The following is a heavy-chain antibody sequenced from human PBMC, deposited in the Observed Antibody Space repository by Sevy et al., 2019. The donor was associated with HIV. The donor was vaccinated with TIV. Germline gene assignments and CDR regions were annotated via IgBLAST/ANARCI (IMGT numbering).Heavy chain of an antibody. CDR3: ARDTMTTITTKAFDI. J-gene: IGHJ3*02. D-gene: IGHD4-4*01. CDR1: GDTFSSYA. V-gene: IGHV1-69*13. CDR2: IIPIFGTA. Sequence: ASVKVSFKASGDTFSSYAISWVRHAPGQGLEWMGGIIPIFGTANYAQKFQGRVTITADESTSTGYMELSSLRSEDTAVYYCARDTMTTITTKAFDIWGQGTMVTVSS.